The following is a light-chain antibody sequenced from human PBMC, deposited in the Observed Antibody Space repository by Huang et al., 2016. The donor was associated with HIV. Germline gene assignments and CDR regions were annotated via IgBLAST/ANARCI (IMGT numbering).Light chain of an antibody. V-gene: IGKV3-20*01. CDR2: GAS. CDR1: QSVRDDN. J-gene: IGKJ4*01. Sequence: EIVLTQSPGTLSLSPGQRATRSCRASQSVRDDNLAWYQQTPGKPPRLLIYGASRRATGVPDRFSGSGSGRDFTLTVSRLVPEDFSVYYCQQYGSVSRFGGGPKVEIK. CDR3: QQYGSVSR.